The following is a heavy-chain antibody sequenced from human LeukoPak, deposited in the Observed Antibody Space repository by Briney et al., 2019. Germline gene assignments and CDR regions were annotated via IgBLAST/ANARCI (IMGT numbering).Heavy chain of an antibody. Sequence: ASVKVSCKASGYTFTSYGISWVRQAPGQGLEWMGWISAYNGNTNYAQKLQGRVTMTTDTSTSTVYMELSSLRSEDTAVYYCARGRSIAARFDYWGQGTLVTVSS. V-gene: IGHV1-18*01. J-gene: IGHJ4*02. CDR2: ISAYNGNT. D-gene: IGHD6-6*01. CDR3: ARGRSIAARFDY. CDR1: GYTFTSYG.